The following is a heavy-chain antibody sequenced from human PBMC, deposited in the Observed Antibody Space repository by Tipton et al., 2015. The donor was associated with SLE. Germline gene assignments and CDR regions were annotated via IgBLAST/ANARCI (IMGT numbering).Heavy chain of an antibody. CDR2: INHSGST. Sequence: TLSLTCAVYGGSFSGYYWSWIRQPPGEGLEWIGEINHSGSTNYNPSLKSRVTISVDTSKNQFSLKVSSLTAADTAVYYCARRKPSVLWFTGAVDIWGQGTMVTVSS. J-gene: IGHJ3*02. CDR3: ARRKPSVLWFTGAVDI. D-gene: IGHD3-10*01. CDR1: GGSFSGYY. V-gene: IGHV4-34*01.